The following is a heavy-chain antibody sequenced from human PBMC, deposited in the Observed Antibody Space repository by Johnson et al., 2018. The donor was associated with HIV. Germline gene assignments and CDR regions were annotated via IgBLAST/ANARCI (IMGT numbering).Heavy chain of an antibody. V-gene: IGHV3-23*04. J-gene: IGHJ3*02. D-gene: IGHD4-17*01. CDR2: ITGTGGST. CDR3: AREVAGDYGDSPGAFDI. Sequence: VQLVESGVGVVQPGGSLRLSCAASGFTFSSYGMSWVRQAPGKGLEWVSGITGTGGSTYYADSVKGRFTISRDNSKNTLYLQMNSLRAEDTAVYYCAREVAGDYGDSPGAFDIWGQGTMVTVSS. CDR1: GFTFSSYG.